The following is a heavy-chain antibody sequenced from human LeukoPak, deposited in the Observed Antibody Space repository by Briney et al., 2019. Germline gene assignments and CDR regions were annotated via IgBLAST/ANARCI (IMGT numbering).Heavy chain of an antibody. CDR1: GGSFSGYY. CDR2: INHSGST. Sequence: PSETLSLTCAVYGGSFSGYYWSWIRQPPGKGLEWIGEINHSGSTNYNSSLKSRVTISVDTSKNQFSLKPSSVTAADTAVYYCARVRNYYDSSGPTHDAFDIWGQGTMVTVSS. D-gene: IGHD3-22*01. V-gene: IGHV4-34*01. J-gene: IGHJ3*02. CDR3: ARVRNYYDSSGPTHDAFDI.